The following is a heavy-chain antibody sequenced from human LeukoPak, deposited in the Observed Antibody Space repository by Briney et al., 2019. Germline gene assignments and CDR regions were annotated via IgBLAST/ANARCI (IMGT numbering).Heavy chain of an antibody. V-gene: IGHV4-39*07. CDR3: VSDPRGRYEDWYDA. D-gene: IGHD1-26*01. CDR1: GAFITRDTYY. CDR2: IWFDGND. Sequence: PSETLSLTCTVSGAFITRDTYYWAWVRQSPGKGLEWIGSIWFDGNDYYNPSLRSRVAMSVDPSKSQFSLRVNSVTAADTGIYYCVSDPRGRYEDWYDAWGQGTLVTVSS. J-gene: IGHJ5*02.